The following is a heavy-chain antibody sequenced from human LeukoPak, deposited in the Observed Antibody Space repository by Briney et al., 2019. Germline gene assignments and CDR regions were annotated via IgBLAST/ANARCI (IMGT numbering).Heavy chain of an antibody. Sequence: GASVKVSCKASGYTFTSYGISWVRQAPGQGLEWMGWISAYNGNTNYAQKLQGRVTMTTDTSTSTAYMELRSLRSDDTAVYYCARDRRRIGATTSDYWGRGTLVTVSS. CDR1: GYTFTSYG. V-gene: IGHV1-18*01. J-gene: IGHJ4*02. CDR3: ARDRRRIGATTSDY. D-gene: IGHD1-26*01. CDR2: ISAYNGNT.